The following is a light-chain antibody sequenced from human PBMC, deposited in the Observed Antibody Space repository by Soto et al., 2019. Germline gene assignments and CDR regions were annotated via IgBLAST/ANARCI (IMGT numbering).Light chain of an antibody. CDR3: QQSYSTPHT. V-gene: IGKV1-39*01. Sequence: DIQMTQSPSSLSASVGDRVTITCRASQSISSYLNWYQQKPGKAPKLLIYAASSLQSGVPSRFSGSGSGTDFTLTISSLQPEDFATYYSQQSYSTPHTFGQGTKVDSK. CDR2: AAS. CDR1: QSISSY. J-gene: IGKJ2*01.